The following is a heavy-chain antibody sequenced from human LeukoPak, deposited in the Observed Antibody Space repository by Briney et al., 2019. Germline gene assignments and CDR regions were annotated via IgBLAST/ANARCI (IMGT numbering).Heavy chain of an antibody. Sequence: AASVKVSFKASGYTFTSYAMHWVRQAPGQRLEWMGWINAGNGNTKYSQKFQGRVTITRDTSASTAYMELSSLRSEDTAVYYCARDHYGSGSYYGDAFDIWGQGTMVTVSS. CDR3: ARDHYGSGSYYGDAFDI. V-gene: IGHV1-3*01. CDR2: INAGNGNT. J-gene: IGHJ3*02. D-gene: IGHD3-10*01. CDR1: GYTFTSYA.